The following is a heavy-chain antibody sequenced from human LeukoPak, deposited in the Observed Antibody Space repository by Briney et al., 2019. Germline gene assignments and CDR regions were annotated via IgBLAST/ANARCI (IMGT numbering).Heavy chain of an antibody. D-gene: IGHD5-18*01. CDR2: ISANGATA. J-gene: IGHJ2*01. CDR3: AKGPSGGYSSFAWYFDL. Sequence: PGESLRLSCAASGFTFNNYAMKGVRQAPGKGLEWVSGISANGATAYYADSVKGRFTISRDNSKNTLYLQMNSLRAEDTAVYYCAKGPSGGYSSFAWYFDLWGRGTLVTVSS. V-gene: IGHV3-23*01. CDR1: GFTFNNYA.